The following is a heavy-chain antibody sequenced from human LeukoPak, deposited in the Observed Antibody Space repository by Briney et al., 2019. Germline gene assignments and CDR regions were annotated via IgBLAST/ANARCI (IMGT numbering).Heavy chain of an antibody. CDR1: GGSISSYY. D-gene: IGHD2-2*01. J-gene: IGHJ4*02. Sequence: PSETLSLTCTVSGGSISSYYWSWIRQPPGKGLEWIGYIYYSGSTNYNPSLKSRVTISVDTSKNQFSLKLSSVTAADTAVYYCARVGCSSTSCYPDFDYWGQGTLVTVSS. CDR2: IYYSGST. V-gene: IGHV4-59*08. CDR3: ARVGCSSTSCYPDFDY.